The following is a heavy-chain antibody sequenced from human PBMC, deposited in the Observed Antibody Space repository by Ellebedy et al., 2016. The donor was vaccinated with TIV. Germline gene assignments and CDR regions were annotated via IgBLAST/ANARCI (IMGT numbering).Heavy chain of an antibody. V-gene: IGHV3-23*01. CDR3: AKGRGGGSDSSAPRYYFDY. CDR2: ISNTGSRT. Sequence: GESLKISCAASGFTFSSYAMSWVRQAPGKGLEWVSTISNTGSRTYYAESVEDRFIISRDNSKKTLYLQMNSLRAEDTAVYYCAKGRGGGSDSSAPRYYFDYWGLGTLVTVSS. D-gene: IGHD3-22*01. CDR1: GFTFSSYA. J-gene: IGHJ4*02.